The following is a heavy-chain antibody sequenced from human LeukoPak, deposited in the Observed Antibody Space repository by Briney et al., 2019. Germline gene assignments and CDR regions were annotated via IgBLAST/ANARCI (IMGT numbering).Heavy chain of an antibody. CDR2: ISGSGGST. CDR3: AKDNTMIVVVILGY. V-gene: IGHV3-23*01. J-gene: IGHJ4*02. CDR1: GFAFSDAW. D-gene: IGHD3-22*01. Sequence: GGSVRLSCGASGFAFSDAWMSWVRQAPGKGLEWVSAISGSGGSTYYADSVKGRFTISRDNSKNTLYLQMNSLRAEDTAVYYCAKDNTMIVVVILGYWGQGTLVTVSS.